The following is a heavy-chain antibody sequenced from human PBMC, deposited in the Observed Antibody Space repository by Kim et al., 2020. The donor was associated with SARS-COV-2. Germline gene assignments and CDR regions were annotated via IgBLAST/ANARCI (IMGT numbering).Heavy chain of an antibody. Sequence: SETLSLTCAVYGGSFSGYYWSWIRQPPGKGLEWIGEINDTGSTNYNPSLKSRVTISVDTSKSQFSLKLSSVTAADTAVYYCARPPYSDYRGYYFDCWGQGTLVTVSS. CDR1: GGSFSGYY. CDR2: INDTGST. D-gene: IGHD5-12*01. CDR3: ARPPYSDYRGYYFDC. V-gene: IGHV4-34*01. J-gene: IGHJ4*02.